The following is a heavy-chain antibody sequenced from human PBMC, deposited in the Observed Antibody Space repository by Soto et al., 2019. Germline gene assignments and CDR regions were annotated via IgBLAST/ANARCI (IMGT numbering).Heavy chain of an antibody. CDR3: XXXXXXXXFGGSNWFDP. J-gene: IGHJ5*02. V-gene: IGHV4-34*01. CDR1: GGSFSGYY. CDR2: INHSGST. Sequence: QVQLQQWGAGLLKPSETLSLTCAVYGGSFSGYYWSWIRQPPGKGLEWIGEINHSGSTNYNPSLKSRVTISVDTSKNQFSLXXXXXXXXXXXXXXXXXXXXXXXFGGSNWFDPWGQGTLVTVSS. D-gene: IGHD3-10*01.